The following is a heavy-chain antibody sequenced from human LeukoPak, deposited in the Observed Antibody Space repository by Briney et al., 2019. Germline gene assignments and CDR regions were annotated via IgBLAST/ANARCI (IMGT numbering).Heavy chain of an antibody. D-gene: IGHD6-13*01. CDR3: AREQQHGAGEFDY. V-gene: IGHV4-39*07. J-gene: IGHJ4*02. CDR2: IYYSGST. Sequence: SETLSLTCTVSGGSISSSSYYWGWIRQPPGKGLEWIGSIYYSGSTYHNPSLKSRVTISVDTSKNQFSLKLSSVTAADTAVYYCAREQQHGAGEFDYWGQGTLVTVSS. CDR1: GGSISSSSYY.